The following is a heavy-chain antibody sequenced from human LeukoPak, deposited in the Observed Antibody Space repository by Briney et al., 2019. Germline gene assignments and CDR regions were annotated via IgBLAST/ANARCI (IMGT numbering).Heavy chain of an antibody. CDR3: ARDRTPLYYYGSGSLNWFDP. V-gene: IGHV1-18*01. CDR2: ISAYNGNT. CDR1: GYTVTSYG. Sequence: ASVKVSCKASGYTVTSYGISWVRQAPGQGLEGMGWISAYNGNTNYAQKLQGRVTMTTDTSTSTAYMELRSLRSDDTAVYYCARDRTPLYYYGSGSLNWFDPWGQGTLVTVSS. D-gene: IGHD3-10*01. J-gene: IGHJ5*02.